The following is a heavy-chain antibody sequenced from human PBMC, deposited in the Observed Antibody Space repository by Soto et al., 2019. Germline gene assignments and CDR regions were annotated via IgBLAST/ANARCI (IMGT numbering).Heavy chain of an antibody. J-gene: IGHJ6*02. V-gene: IGHV3-21*01. CDR2: ISSSSSYI. D-gene: IGHD3-10*01. CDR1: GFTFSSYS. Sequence: PGGSLRLSCAASGFTFSSYSMNWVRQAPGKGLEWVSSISSSSSYIYYADSVKGRFTISRDNAKNSLYLQMNSLRAEDTAVYYCAKEGYYGSGSYPNPSYYYYGMDVWGQGTTVTVSS. CDR3: AKEGYYGSGSYPNPSYYYYGMDV.